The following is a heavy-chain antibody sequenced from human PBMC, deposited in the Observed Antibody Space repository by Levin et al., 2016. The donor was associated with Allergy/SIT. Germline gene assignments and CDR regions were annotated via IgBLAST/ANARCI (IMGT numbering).Heavy chain of an antibody. J-gene: IGHJ6*02. Sequence: SETLSLTCTVSGGSINSGDYYWSWIRQHPGKGLEWIAYISYSGTTYYNPSLKSRLTISVDTSENQFSLRLSSVTAADTAIYYCARDSIVDPHSGTWMHPPMDVWGQGTTVTVSS. CDR3: ARDSIVDPHSGTWMHPPMDV. V-gene: IGHV4-31*03. CDR2: ISYSGTT. D-gene: IGHD1-26*01. CDR1: GGSINSGDYY.